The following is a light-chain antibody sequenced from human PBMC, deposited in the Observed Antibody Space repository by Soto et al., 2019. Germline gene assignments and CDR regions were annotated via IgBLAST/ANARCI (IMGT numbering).Light chain of an antibody. CDR2: GAS. V-gene: IGKV3-15*01. CDR1: PNVSSN. CDR3: QQYNNWPPWT. J-gene: IGKJ1*01. Sequence: KGVEQCPGTLSVSSGGKATLFCKGRPNVSSNLAWYQQKPGQAPRLLIYGASTRATGIPARFSGSGSGTEFTLTISSLQSEDFAVYYCQQYNNWPPWTFGQGTKV.